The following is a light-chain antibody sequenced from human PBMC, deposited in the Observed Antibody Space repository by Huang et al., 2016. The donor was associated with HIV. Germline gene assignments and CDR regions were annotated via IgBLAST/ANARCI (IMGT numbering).Light chain of an antibody. Sequence: DILMTQSPDFLAVSLGERATVNCRSSRSVLYSSNNKNYLAWYQQEPGQPPKLLIHWASTRESGGPDRFSGSGSGTDFTLAISSLQAEDVAIYYCQQYYTTPFTFGPGTKVDIK. CDR3: QQYYTTPFT. V-gene: IGKV4-1*01. J-gene: IGKJ3*01. CDR2: WAS. CDR1: RSVLYSSNNKNY.